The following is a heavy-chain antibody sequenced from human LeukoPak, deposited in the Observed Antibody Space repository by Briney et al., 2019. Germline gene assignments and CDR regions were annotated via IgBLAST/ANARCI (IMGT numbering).Heavy chain of an antibody. Sequence: TSVKLSCKASGYTFTSYDIKWVRQATGQGLEWMGWMNPNSGNTGYAQKFHGRVTMTRNTSISTAYMELSSLRSEDTAVYYCARRSGWYYFDYWGQGTLVTVSS. J-gene: IGHJ4*02. CDR1: GYTFTSYD. CDR2: MNPNSGNT. V-gene: IGHV1-8*01. D-gene: IGHD6-19*01. CDR3: ARRSGWYYFDY.